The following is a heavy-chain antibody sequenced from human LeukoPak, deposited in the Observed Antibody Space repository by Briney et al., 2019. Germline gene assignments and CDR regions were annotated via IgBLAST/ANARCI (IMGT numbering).Heavy chain of an antibody. Sequence: PGESLRLSCAASGFIFSSYWMHWVRQIPGKGLVWVSRINSDGTITNYADSVKGRFTISRDSAKNTVYLQMNSLTAEDTAVYYCARDMTGNVADYWGQGTLVTVSP. V-gene: IGHV3-74*01. CDR2: INSDGTIT. J-gene: IGHJ4*02. D-gene: IGHD3-9*01. CDR1: GFIFSSYW. CDR3: ARDMTGNVADY.